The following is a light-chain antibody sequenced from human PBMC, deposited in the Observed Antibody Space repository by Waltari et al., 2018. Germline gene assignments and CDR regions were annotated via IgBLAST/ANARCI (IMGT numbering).Light chain of an antibody. CDR3: QQSYSTPPRT. CDR1: QSISSY. J-gene: IGKJ1*01. CDR2: AAS. V-gene: IGKV1-39*01. Sequence: DIQMTQSPSSLSASVGDRVTITCRASQSISSYLTWYQQKPGKAPKLLIYAASSLQSGVTSRVSGSGSGTDFTLTISSLQPEDFATYYCQQSYSTPPRTFGQGTKVEIK.